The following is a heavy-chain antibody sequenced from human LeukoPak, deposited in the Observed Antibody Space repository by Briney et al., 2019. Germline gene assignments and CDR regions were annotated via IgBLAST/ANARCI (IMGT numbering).Heavy chain of an antibody. CDR3: ARFGRGSSSDYYGMDV. V-gene: IGHV1-2*06. J-gene: IGHJ6*02. CDR1: GYTFTSYG. CDR2: INPNSGGT. Sequence: ASVKVSCKASGYTFTSYGISWVRQAPGQGLEWMGRINPNSGGTNYAQKFQGRVTMTRDTSISTAYMELSRLRSDDTAVYYCARFGRGSSSDYYGMDVWGQGTTVTVSS. D-gene: IGHD6-13*01.